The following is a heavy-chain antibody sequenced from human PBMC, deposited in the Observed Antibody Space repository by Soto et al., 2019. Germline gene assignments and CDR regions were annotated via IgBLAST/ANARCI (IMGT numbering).Heavy chain of an antibody. Sequence: QVQLQESGPGLVKPSWTLSLTCAVSGGSISSSNWWSWVRQPPGKGLEWIGEIYHSGSTNYNPSLKSRVTISVDKSKNQFSLKLSSVTAADTAVYYCARGRLLWFGEDEQGLDVWGQGTTVTVSS. CDR3: ARGRLLWFGEDEQGLDV. D-gene: IGHD3-10*01. V-gene: IGHV4-4*02. CDR1: GGSISSSNW. CDR2: IYHSGST. J-gene: IGHJ6*02.